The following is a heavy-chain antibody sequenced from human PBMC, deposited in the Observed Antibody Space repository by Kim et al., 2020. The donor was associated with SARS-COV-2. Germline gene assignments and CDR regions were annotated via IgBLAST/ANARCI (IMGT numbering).Heavy chain of an antibody. CDR3: TKYSGRNPFDY. Sequence: ASVKVSCKASGYTFTSYSMHWVRQAPGQGLEWMGIINTSAGITNYAQKFQGRVTMTRDTSTSTVYMELSSLRSEDTAVYYCTKYSGRNPFDYWGQGTLVTVSS. CDR1: GYTFTSYS. V-gene: IGHV1-46*01. D-gene: IGHD1-26*01. CDR2: INTSAGIT. J-gene: IGHJ4*02.